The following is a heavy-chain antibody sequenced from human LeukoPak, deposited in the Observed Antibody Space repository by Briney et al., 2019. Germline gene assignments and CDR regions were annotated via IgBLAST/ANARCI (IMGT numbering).Heavy chain of an antibody. CDR2: IYHSGST. CDR1: GYSISSGYY. D-gene: IGHD4-17*01. CDR3: ARGLGATVTTIHFGYNWFDP. J-gene: IGHJ5*02. Sequence: PSETLSLTCAVSGYSISSGYYWGWIRQPPGKGLEWIGSIYHSGSTYYNPSLKSRVTISVDTSKNQFSLKLSSVTAADTAVYYCARGLGATVTTIHFGYNWFDPWGQGTLVTVSS. V-gene: IGHV4-38-2*01.